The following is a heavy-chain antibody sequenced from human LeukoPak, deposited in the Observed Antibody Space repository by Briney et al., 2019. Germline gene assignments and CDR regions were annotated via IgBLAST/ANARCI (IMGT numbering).Heavy chain of an antibody. Sequence: GGSLRLSCAAAGFTFSGSAMQWVRQASGKGLEWVVRIRSEANSYAAAYAASLKGRLATTRNDSRNTAYLQMNSLKTEDTAVYYCTRINPSTGSYYDALDIWGQGTMVTVSS. V-gene: IGHV3-73*01. CDR2: IRSEANSYAA. D-gene: IGHD1-26*01. J-gene: IGHJ3*02. CDR3: TRINPSTGSYYDALDI. CDR1: GFTFSGSA.